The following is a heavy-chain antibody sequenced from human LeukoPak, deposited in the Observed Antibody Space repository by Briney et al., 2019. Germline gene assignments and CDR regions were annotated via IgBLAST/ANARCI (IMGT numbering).Heavy chain of an antibody. D-gene: IGHD6-25*01. CDR3: ARRPTQMRLRQGDAFDI. CDR2: IYPGDSDT. J-gene: IGHJ3*02. CDR1: GYSFTSYW. V-gene: IGHV5-51*01. Sequence: GESLKISCKGSGYSFTSYWIGWVRQMPGKGLEWMGIIYPGDSDTRYSPSFQGQVTISADESITTAYLQWSSLKASDTAMYYCARRPTQMRLRQGDAFDIWGQGTMVTVSS.